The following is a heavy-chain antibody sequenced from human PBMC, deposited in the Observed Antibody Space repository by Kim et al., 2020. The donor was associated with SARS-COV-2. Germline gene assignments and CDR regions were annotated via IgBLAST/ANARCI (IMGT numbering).Heavy chain of an antibody. Sequence: SETLSLTCTVSGGSISSYYWSWIRQPPGKGLEWIGYIYYSGSTNYNPSLKSRVTISVDTSKNQFSLKLSSVTAADTAVYYCARHSFGENGSGSYYPVVVGITQGYYYGMDVWGQGTTVTVSS. CDR3: ARHSFGENGSGSYYPVVVGITQGYYYGMDV. V-gene: IGHV4-59*08. J-gene: IGHJ6*02. CDR2: IYYSGST. CDR1: GGSISSYY. D-gene: IGHD3-10*01.